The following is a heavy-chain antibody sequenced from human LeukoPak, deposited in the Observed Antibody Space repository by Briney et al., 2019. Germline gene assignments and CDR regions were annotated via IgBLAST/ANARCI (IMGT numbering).Heavy chain of an antibody. Sequence: VASVKVSCKASGYTFTGYYMHWVRQAPGQGLEWMGRINPNSGGTKYAQKFQGRVTMTRDQSISTAYMELSRPRSDDPAVYYCARDGDYDYGWGSPDYWGQGTLVTVSS. V-gene: IGHV1-2*06. D-gene: IGHD3-16*01. J-gene: IGHJ4*02. CDR1: GYTFTGYY. CDR3: ARDGDYDYGWGSPDY. CDR2: INPNSGGT.